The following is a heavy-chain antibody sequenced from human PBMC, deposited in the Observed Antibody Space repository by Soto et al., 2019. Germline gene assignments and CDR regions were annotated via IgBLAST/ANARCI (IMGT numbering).Heavy chain of an antibody. CDR2: MNPDSDKT. J-gene: IGHJ4*02. CDR1: GYMFSNYD. D-gene: IGHD2-21*02. Sequence: ASVKVSCKASGYMFSNYDIIWVRQATGQGLGWMGWMNPDSDKTDYAQKFQGRVTMTGNTSISTAYMELTALTYEDTAIYYCARPGARDCGGDCYSSHWGQGTLVTVSS. CDR3: ARPGARDCGGDCYSSH. V-gene: IGHV1-8*01.